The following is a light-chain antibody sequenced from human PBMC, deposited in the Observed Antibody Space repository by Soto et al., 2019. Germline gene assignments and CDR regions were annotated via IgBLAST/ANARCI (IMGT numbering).Light chain of an antibody. V-gene: IGKV4-1*01. CDR1: QSVLSSSNNKNY. CDR2: WAS. CDR3: QQYYSTPAFT. J-gene: IGKJ5*01. Sequence: DIVMTQSPDSLAVSLGERATINCASSQSVLSSSNNKNYLAWYQQKPGQPPKLLIYWASTRQSGVPDRFSGSGSGTDFTLTIGSLQAEDVAVYYCQQYYSTPAFTFGQGTRLEVK.